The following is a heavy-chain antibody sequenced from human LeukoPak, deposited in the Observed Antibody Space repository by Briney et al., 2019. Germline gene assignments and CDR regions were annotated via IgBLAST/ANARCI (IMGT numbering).Heavy chain of an antibody. V-gene: IGHV4-39*01. D-gene: IGHD3-22*01. Sequence: SETLSLTCTVSGGSISSSSYYWGWIRQPPGKGLEWIGSIYYSGSTYYNPSLKSRVTISVDTSKNQFSLKLSSVTAADTAVYYCARPRYDSSGYYLDYWGQGTLVTVST. J-gene: IGHJ4*02. CDR2: IYYSGST. CDR1: GGSISSSSYY. CDR3: ARPRYDSSGYYLDY.